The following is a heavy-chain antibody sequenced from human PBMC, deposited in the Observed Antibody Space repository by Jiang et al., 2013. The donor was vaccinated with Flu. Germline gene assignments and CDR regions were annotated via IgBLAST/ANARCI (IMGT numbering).Heavy chain of an antibody. V-gene: IGHV5-51*01. CDR3: ARLRDSGGYSAYYYGMDV. J-gene: IGHJ6*02. CDR2: MYPGDSDT. CDR1: GYSFTTYW. Sequence: ISCKTSGYSFTTYWIAWVRQMPGKGLEWMGIMYPGDSDTRYSPSFQGQVTISADKSITTAYLQWSSLKASDTAIYYCARLRDSGGYSAYYYGMDVWGQGTTVAVSS. D-gene: IGHD3-22*01.